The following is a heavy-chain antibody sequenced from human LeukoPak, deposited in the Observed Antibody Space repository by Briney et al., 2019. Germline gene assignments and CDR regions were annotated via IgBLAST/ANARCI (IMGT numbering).Heavy chain of an antibody. J-gene: IGHJ5*02. V-gene: IGHV3-30*04. Sequence: GGSLRLSCAASGFTFSSYAMHWVRQAPGKGLEWVAVISYDGSNKYYADSVKGRFTISRDNSKNTLYLQMNSLRAEDTDVYYCARWTCSSTSCYASWFDPWGQGTLVTVSS. CDR1: GFTFSSYA. CDR2: ISYDGSNK. D-gene: IGHD2-2*01. CDR3: ARWTCSSTSCYASWFDP.